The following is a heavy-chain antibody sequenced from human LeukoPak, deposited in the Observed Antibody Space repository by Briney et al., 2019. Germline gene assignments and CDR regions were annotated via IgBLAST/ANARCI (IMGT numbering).Heavy chain of an antibody. Sequence: GGSLRLSCAASGFTFSSFAMNWVRQPPGTGLELVSGFDVYGPNTYYADSVKGRWSISRDNSRNTLYLEMTSLSPQDTAIYYCAKPRTAGLGWAQFDYWGQGSLVTVCS. D-gene: IGHD6-13*01. CDR1: GFTFSSFA. V-gene: IGHV3-23*01. CDR3: AKPRTAGLGWAQFDY. CDR2: FDVYGPNT. J-gene: IGHJ4*02.